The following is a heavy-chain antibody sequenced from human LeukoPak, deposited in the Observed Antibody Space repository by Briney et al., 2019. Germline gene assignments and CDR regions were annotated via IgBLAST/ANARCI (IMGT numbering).Heavy chain of an antibody. J-gene: IGHJ4*02. CDR2: INSDESIT. Sequence: GWSLRVSCAASGFIFSTYDMHWVRQAPGKGLVWVSRINSDESITTYADSVKGGFTISRDNAKNTLYLQMNSLRAEDTAVYYCARGLVPGFLDYWGQGTPVTVSS. CDR3: ARGLVPGFLDY. D-gene: IGHD5/OR15-5a*01. CDR1: GFIFSTYD. V-gene: IGHV3-74*01.